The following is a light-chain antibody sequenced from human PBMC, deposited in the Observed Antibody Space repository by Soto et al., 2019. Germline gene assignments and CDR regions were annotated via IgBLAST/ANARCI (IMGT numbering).Light chain of an antibody. Sequence: EVVMTQSPATLSVSPGERATLSFRASQTVTSNYLAWYQQKPGQAPRLLIYGASSRASGIPDRFSGGGSGTDFNLTITRLEPEDLAAYFCHQYAYFPLTFGGGTKVDI. V-gene: IGKV3-20*01. CDR1: QTVTSNY. CDR2: GAS. J-gene: IGKJ4*01. CDR3: HQYAYFPLT.